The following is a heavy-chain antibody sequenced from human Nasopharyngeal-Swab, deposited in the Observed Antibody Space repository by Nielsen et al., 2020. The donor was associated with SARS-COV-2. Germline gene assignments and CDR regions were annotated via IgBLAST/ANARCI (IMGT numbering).Heavy chain of an antibody. CDR3: ARGGRGYDFWSGYSSIGDWFDP. D-gene: IGHD3-3*01. CDR2: IYISGST. Sequence: SETLSLTCTVSGGSISSYYWSWIRQPAGKGLEWIGRIYISGSTNYNPSLKSRVTMSVDTSKNQFSLKLSSVTAADTAVYYCARGGRGYDFWSGYSSIGDWFDPWGQGTLVTVSS. CDR1: GGSISSYY. V-gene: IGHV4-4*07. J-gene: IGHJ5*02.